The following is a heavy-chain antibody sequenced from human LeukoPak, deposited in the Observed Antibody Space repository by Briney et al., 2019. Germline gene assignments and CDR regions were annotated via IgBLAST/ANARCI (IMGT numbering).Heavy chain of an antibody. Sequence: SETLSLTCTVSGGSISSSSYYWGWIRQPPGKGLEWIGSIYYSGSTYYNPSLKSRVTISVDTSKNQFSLNLTSVTAADTAVYYCARSRDYDYQFDNWGQGTLVTVSS. J-gene: IGHJ4*02. D-gene: IGHD5-12*01. CDR1: GGSISSSSYY. V-gene: IGHV4-39*07. CDR3: ARSRDYDYQFDN. CDR2: IYYSGST.